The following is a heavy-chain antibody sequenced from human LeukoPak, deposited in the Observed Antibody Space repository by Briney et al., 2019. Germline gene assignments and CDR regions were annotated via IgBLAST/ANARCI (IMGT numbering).Heavy chain of an antibody. CDR3: TTDQGIWFGELLRIDY. D-gene: IGHD3-10*01. J-gene: IGHJ4*02. Sequence: GGSLRLFCAASGFTFSNAWMSWGRQAPGKGLEWVGRIKSKTDGGTTDYAAPVKGRFTISRDDSKNTLYLQMNSLNTEDTAVYYCTTDQGIWFGELLRIDYWGQGTLVTVSS. V-gene: IGHV3-15*01. CDR1: GFTFSNAW. CDR2: IKSKTDGGTT.